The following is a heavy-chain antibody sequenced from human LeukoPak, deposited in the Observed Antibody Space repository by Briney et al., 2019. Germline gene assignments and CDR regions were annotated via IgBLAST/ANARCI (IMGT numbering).Heavy chain of an antibody. CDR1: GGSISSYY. V-gene: IGHV4-59*01. CDR3: ARGLTTVTTTDAFDI. CDR2: IYYSGST. D-gene: IGHD4-17*01. J-gene: IGHJ3*02. Sequence: SETLSLTCTVSGGSISSYYWSWIRQPPGKGLEWSGYIYYSGSTNHNPSLKSRVTISVDTSKNQFSLKLSSVTAADTAVYYCARGLTTVTTTDAFDIWGQGTMLTVSS.